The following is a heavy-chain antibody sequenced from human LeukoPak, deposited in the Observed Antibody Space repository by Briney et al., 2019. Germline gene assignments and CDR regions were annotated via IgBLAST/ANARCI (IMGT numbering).Heavy chain of an antibody. D-gene: IGHD1-26*01. CDR1: RFTFSNYG. CDR3: ARVGGSYSSYYFDY. J-gene: IGHJ4*02. V-gene: IGHV3-30*02. CDR2: IRYDGSSK. Sequence: GGSLRLSCAASRFTFSNYGMHWVRQAPGKGLEWVAFIRYDGSSKYYADSVKGRFTISRDNSKNTLYLQMNSLRAEDTAVYYCARVGGSYSSYYFDYWGQGTLVTVSS.